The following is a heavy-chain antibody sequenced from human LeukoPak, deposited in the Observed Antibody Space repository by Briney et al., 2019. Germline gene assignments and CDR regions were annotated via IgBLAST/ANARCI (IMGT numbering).Heavy chain of an antibody. Sequence: PGGSLRLSCAASGFTFSTYAMTWLRQAPGKGLEWVSSISAGGESTYFAASVKGRPTISRDNSKNTMYVQMNSLRVEDTAVYFCAKDTGQLGVREVFDYWGQGTMVTVAS. CDR3: AKDTGQLGVREVFDY. D-gene: IGHD3-16*01. CDR2: ISAGGEST. V-gene: IGHV3-23*01. CDR1: GFTFSTYA. J-gene: IGHJ3*01.